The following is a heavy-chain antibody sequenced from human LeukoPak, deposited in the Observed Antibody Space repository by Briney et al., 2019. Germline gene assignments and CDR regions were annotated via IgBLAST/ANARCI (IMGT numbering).Heavy chain of an antibody. CDR1: GGSFSGYY. Sequence: SETLSLTCAVYGGSFSGYYWSWIRQPPAKGLEWIGEINHSGSTNYNPSLKSRLTISVDTSKNQFSLKLSSVTAADTAVYYCASMDDSRRYFDYWGQGTLVTVSS. V-gene: IGHV4-34*01. CDR2: INHSGST. J-gene: IGHJ4*02. CDR3: ASMDDSRRYFDY. D-gene: IGHD3-22*01.